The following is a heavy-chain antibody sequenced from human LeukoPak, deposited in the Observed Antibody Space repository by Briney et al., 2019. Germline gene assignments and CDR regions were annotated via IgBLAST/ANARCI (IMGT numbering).Heavy chain of an antibody. CDR3: ARWDREYSSSLGLEY. CDR2: ISVYNGNT. J-gene: IGHJ4*02. Sequence: GASVKVSCKASGYTFTSYGITWVRQAPGQGLEWMGWISVYNGNTNYAQKLQGRVTMTTDTSTYTAYMELRSLRSDDTAVYYCARWDREYSSSLGLEYWGQGTLVTVSS. CDR1: GYTFTSYG. D-gene: IGHD6-6*01. V-gene: IGHV1-18*01.